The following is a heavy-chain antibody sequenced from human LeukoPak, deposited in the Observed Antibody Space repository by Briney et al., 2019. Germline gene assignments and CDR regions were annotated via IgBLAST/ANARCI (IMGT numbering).Heavy chain of an antibody. J-gene: IGHJ4*02. D-gene: IGHD1-26*01. Sequence: PSQTLSLTCTVSGGSISSGGYYWSWIRQHPGKGLEWIGYIYYSGSTYYNPSLKSRVTISVDTSKIQFSLKLSSVTAADTAVYYCARDKKSGSFDYRGQGTLVTVSS. CDR3: ARDKKSGSFDY. CDR2: IYYSGST. V-gene: IGHV4-31*03. CDR1: GGSISSGGYY.